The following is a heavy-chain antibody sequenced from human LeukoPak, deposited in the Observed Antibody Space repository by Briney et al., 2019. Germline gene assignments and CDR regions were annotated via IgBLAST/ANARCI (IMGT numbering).Heavy chain of an antibody. D-gene: IGHD3-3*01. V-gene: IGHV4-4*07. Sequence: SETLSLTCTISGGSISSYYWSWIRQPAGKGLEWIGRIYTSGSTNYDPSLKSRVTMSVDTSENQFSLKPNSVTAADTAVYYCARDRDFLDYWGQGTLVTVSS. CDR2: IYTSGST. CDR3: ARDRDFLDY. CDR1: GGSISSYY. J-gene: IGHJ4*02.